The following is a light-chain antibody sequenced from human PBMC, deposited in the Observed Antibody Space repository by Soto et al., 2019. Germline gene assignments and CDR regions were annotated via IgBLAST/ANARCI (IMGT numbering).Light chain of an antibody. CDR3: SSYAGNNNLV. CDR2: EVS. CDR1: SSDVARYNY. Sequence: QSALTQPPSASGSPGQPVTISCTGASSDVARYNYVSWYQQHPGKAPKLIIYEVSERPSGVPDRFSGSKSGNTASLTVSGLQAEDEADYYCSSYAGNNNLVFGGGTKLTV. J-gene: IGLJ2*01. V-gene: IGLV2-8*01.